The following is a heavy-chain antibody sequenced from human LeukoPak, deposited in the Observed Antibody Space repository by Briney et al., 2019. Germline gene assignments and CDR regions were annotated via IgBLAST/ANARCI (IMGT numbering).Heavy chain of an antibody. V-gene: IGHV3-7*01. CDR2: IKQDGSEK. CDR3: ARLVGYYYYYMDV. J-gene: IGHJ6*03. D-gene: IGHD3-10*01. Sequence: GGSLRLSCAASGFTFSSYWMSWVRQAPGKGLEWVASIKQDGSEKYYVDSVKGRFTISRDNAENSLYLQMNSLRAEDTAVYYCARLVGYYYYYMDVWGKGTTVTVSS. CDR1: GFTFSSYW.